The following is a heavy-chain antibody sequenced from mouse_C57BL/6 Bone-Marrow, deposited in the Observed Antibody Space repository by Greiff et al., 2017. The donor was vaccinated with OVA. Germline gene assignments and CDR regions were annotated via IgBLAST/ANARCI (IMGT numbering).Heavy chain of an antibody. D-gene: IGHD1-1*01. CDR2: INPSNGGT. CDR1: GYTFTSYW. CDR3: ARSPITTVVATEYFDY. Sequence: QVQLQQPGTELVKPGASVKLSCKASGYTFTSYWMHWVKQRPGQGLEWIGNINPSNGGTNYNEKFKSKATLTVDKSSSTAYMQLSSLTSEDSAVYYCARSPITTVVATEYFDYWGQGTTLTVSS. V-gene: IGHV1-53*01. J-gene: IGHJ2*01.